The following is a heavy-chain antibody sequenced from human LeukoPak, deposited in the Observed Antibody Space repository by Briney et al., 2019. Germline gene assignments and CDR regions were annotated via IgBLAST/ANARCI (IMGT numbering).Heavy chain of an antibody. V-gene: IGHV1-69*04. CDR3: ARVGSVGDFDY. CDR1: GGTFSSYA. CDR2: IIPILGIA. Sequence: SVKVSFTASGGTFSSYAISWVRQAPGQGLEWMGRIIPILGIANYARKFQGRVTITADKSTSTAYMELSSLRSEDTAVYYCARVGSVGDFDYWGQGTLVTVSS. D-gene: IGHD1-26*01. J-gene: IGHJ4*02.